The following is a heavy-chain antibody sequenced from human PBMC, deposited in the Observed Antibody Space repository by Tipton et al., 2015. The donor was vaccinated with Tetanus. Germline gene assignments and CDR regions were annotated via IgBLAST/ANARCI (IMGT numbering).Heavy chain of an antibody. Sequence: TLSLTCTVSGGSISSFYWTWIRQPPGKGLEWIGYIFDTGSTNYNPSLKSRVTMSVDTSKNQFSLHLTSVTAADTAVYYCARVGYYYYYMDVWGKGTTVTVSS. J-gene: IGHJ6*03. CDR1: GGSISSFY. CDR2: IFDTGST. D-gene: IGHD3-22*01. CDR3: ARVGYYYYYMDV. V-gene: IGHV4-59*13.